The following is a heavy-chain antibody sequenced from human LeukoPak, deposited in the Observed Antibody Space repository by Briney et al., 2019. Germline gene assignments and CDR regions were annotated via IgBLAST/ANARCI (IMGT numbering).Heavy chain of an antibody. J-gene: IGHJ4*02. D-gene: IGHD3-16*02. V-gene: IGHV3-30*04. CDR1: GFTFSSYA. Sequence: GRSLRLSCAASGFTFSSYAMHWVHQAPGKGLEWVAVISYDGSNKYYAGSVKGRFTISRDNSKNTLYLQMNSLRVEDTAVYYCARDRGLGDYVWGSYRGLDYWGQGTLVTVSS. CDR3: ARDRGLGDYVWGSYRGLDY. CDR2: ISYDGSNK.